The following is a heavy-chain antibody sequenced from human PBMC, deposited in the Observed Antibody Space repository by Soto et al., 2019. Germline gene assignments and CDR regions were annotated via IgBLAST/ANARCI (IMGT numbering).Heavy chain of an antibody. Sequence: PSETLSLTCTVSGGSISSYYWSWIRQPPGKGLEWIGYIYYSGSTNYNPSLKSRVTISVDTSKNQFSLKLSSVTAADTAVCYCARDSRGDYDGQGYNWFDPWGQGTLVTVSS. CDR1: GGSISSYY. V-gene: IGHV4-59*01. CDR2: IYYSGST. D-gene: IGHD4-17*01. CDR3: ARDSRGDYDGQGYNWFDP. J-gene: IGHJ5*02.